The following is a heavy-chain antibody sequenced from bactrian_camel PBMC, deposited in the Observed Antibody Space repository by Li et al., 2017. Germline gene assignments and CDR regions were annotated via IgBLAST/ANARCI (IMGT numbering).Heavy chain of an antibody. V-gene: IGHV3S40*01. CDR2: IRMDGDLT. CDR3: VREQMAVVGIAIFSY. CDR1: GFQFSQSG. Sequence: VQLVESGGGLVQPGGSLRLTCAASGFQFSQSGMSWVRQAPGKGLEWVSGIRMDGDLTDHAASVKGRFTISRDNGKNMLYLQMNSLKPEDTAVYYCVREQMAVVGIAIFSYWGQGTQVTVS. D-gene: IGHD2*01. J-gene: IGHJ6*01.